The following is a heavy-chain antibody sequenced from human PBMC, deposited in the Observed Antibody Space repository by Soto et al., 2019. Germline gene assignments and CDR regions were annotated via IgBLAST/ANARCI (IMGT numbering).Heavy chain of an antibody. D-gene: IGHD6-6*01. Sequence: GSGPTLVNPTQTLTLTCTFSGFSLSTSDVGVGLIRQPPGKALEWLAIIYWDDDKRYSPSLKSRLTITKDTSKNQVVLTVTNMDPVDTATYYCAHSKYSRSSFDYWGQGTLVTVYS. CDR2: IYWDDDK. J-gene: IGHJ4*02. CDR1: GFSLSTSDVG. CDR3: AHSKYSRSSFDY. V-gene: IGHV2-5*02.